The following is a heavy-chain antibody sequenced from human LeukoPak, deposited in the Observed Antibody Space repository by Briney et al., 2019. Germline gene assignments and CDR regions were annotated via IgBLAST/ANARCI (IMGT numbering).Heavy chain of an antibody. J-gene: IGHJ4*02. CDR1: GFTFSSYS. Sequence: GGSLRLSCAASGFTFSSYSMNWVRQAPGKGLEWVSSISSSSSYIYYADSVKGRFTISRDNAKNSLYLQMNSLRAEDTAVYYCARNGYTSGWYRNWGQGTLVTVSS. CDR2: ISSSSSYI. D-gene: IGHD6-19*01. V-gene: IGHV3-21*01. CDR3: ARNGYTSGWYRN.